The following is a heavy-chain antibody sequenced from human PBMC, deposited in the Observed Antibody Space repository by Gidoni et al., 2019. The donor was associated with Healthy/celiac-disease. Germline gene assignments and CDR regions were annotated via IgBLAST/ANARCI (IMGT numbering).Heavy chain of an antibody. Sequence: SRVTISVDTSKNQFSLKLSSVTAADTAVYYCARPYCSSTSCFDAFDIWGQGTMVTVSS. J-gene: IGHJ3*02. V-gene: IGHV4-34*01. CDR3: ARPYCSSTSCFDAFDI. D-gene: IGHD2-2*01.